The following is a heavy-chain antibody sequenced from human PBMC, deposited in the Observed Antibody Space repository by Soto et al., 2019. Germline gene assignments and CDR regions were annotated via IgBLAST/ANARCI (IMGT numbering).Heavy chain of an antibody. J-gene: IGHJ4*02. D-gene: IGHD6-19*01. CDR2: ISYDGSNK. CDR3: AREITVAGTIN. Sequence: ESGGGVVQPGRSLRLSCAASGFTFSSYAMHWVRQAPGKGLEWVAVISYDGSNKYYADSVKGRFTISRDNSKNTLYLQMNSLRAEDTAVYYCAREITVAGTINWGQGTLVTVSS. V-gene: IGHV3-30-3*01. CDR1: GFTFSSYA.